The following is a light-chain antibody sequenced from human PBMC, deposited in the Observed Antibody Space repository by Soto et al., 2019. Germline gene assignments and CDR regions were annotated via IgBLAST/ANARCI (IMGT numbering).Light chain of an antibody. CDR2: EVS. Sequence: QSALTQPASVSGSPGQSITISCTGSSSDIGAYNYVSWFQQYPGKAPKLIISEVSNRPSGVSTRFSGSKSGTAASLTISGLQTEDEAEYFSFSFTTDRTHVFGNGTKVTVL. J-gene: IGLJ1*01. CDR3: FSFTTDRTHV. CDR1: SSDIGAYNY. V-gene: IGLV2-14*01.